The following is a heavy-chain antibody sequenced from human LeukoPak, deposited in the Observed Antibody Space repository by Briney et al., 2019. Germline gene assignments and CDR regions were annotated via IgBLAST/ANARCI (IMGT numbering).Heavy chain of an antibody. CDR3: ARANCGGDCFPYYFDY. CDR1: EFTVSSNY. J-gene: IGHJ4*02. V-gene: IGHV3-66*01. CDR2: IYSGGST. D-gene: IGHD2-21*02. Sequence: PRGSLRLSCAASEFTVSSNYMSWVRQAPGKGLEWVSVIYSGGSTYYADSVKGRFTISRDNSKNTLYLQMNSLRAEDTAVYYCARANCGGDCFPYYFDYWGQGTLVTVSS.